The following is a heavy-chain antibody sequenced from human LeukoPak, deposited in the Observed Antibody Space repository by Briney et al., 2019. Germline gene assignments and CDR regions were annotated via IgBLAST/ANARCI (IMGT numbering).Heavy chain of an antibody. V-gene: IGHV1-2*02. D-gene: IGHD3-9*01. CDR2: INPNSGDT. CDR1: GYTLTGYY. CDR3: ASEPTHYDILTGYGMDV. Sequence: ASVKVSCKASGYTLTGYYMHWVRLAPGQGLEWMGWINPNSGDTKYAQKFQGRVTMTRDTSISTAYMELSRLRSDDTAVYYCASEPTHYDILTGYGMDVWGQGTAVTVSS. J-gene: IGHJ6*02.